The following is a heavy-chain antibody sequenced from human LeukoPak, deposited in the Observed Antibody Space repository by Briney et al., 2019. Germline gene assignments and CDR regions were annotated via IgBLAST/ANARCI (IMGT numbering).Heavy chain of an antibody. Sequence: GGSLRLSCAASGFTFSTSAMNWVRQVPGKGLEWVSSIDYDSSHIYYAASVRGRFTISTDNARNSVYLQMNSLRVEDTAVNYCARDPLRYLRVGHYDYWGQGTLVAVSS. V-gene: IGHV3-21*01. CDR3: ARDPLRYLRVGHYDY. CDR2: IDYDSSHI. CDR1: GFTFSTSA. D-gene: IGHD3-9*01. J-gene: IGHJ4*02.